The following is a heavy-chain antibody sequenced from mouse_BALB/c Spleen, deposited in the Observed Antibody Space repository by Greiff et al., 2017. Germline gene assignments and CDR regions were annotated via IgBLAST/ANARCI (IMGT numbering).Heavy chain of an antibody. CDR2: ISDGGSYT. J-gene: IGHJ3*01. CDR3: AREGYGNYDGFAY. Sequence: EVHLVESGGGLVKPGGSLKLSCAASGFTFSDYYMYWVRQTPEKRLEWVATISDGGSYTYYPDSVKGRFTISRDNAKNNLYLQMSSLKSEDTAMYYCAREGYGNYDGFAYWGQGTLVTVSA. V-gene: IGHV5-4*02. D-gene: IGHD2-10*02. CDR1: GFTFSDYY.